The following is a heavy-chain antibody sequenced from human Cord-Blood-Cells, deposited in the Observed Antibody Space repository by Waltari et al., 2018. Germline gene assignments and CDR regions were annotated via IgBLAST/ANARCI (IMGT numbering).Heavy chain of an antibody. V-gene: IGHV4-39*01. CDR1: GGSISSSSYY. CDR3: ASAWSIAARPESWYFDL. J-gene: IGHJ2*01. D-gene: IGHD6-6*01. CDR2: IYYSGST. Sequence: CTVSGGSISSSSYYWGWIRQPPGKGLEWIGSIYYSGSTYYNPSLKSRVTISVDTSKNQFSLKLSSVTAADTAAYYCASAWSIAARPESWYFDLWGRGTLVTVSS.